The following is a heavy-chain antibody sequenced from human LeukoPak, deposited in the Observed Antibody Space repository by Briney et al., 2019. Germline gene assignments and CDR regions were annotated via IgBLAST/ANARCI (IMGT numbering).Heavy chain of an antibody. J-gene: IGHJ1*01. Sequence: ASVKVSCKASGYTFTNYGVSWVRQAPGQGLEWMGWISGYNGYTNYAQKFQYRVTMTTDTSTSTAYMELRSLTSDDTAVYYCARDKAVTTELTQYFHHWGQGTLVTVSS. CDR2: ISGYNGYT. V-gene: IGHV1-18*01. CDR3: ARDKAVTTELTQYFHH. CDR1: GYTFTNYG. D-gene: IGHD1-14*01.